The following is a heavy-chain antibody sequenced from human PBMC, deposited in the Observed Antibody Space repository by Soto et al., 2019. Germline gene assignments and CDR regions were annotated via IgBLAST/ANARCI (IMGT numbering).Heavy chain of an antibody. J-gene: IGHJ6*02. CDR3: ARVHYDSSGYYYYYYGMDV. Sequence: QVQLVQSGAEVKKPGASVKVSCKASGYTFTSYGISWVRQAPGQGLEWMGWISAYNGNTNYAQKLQGRVTMTTDTSTSTAYMELRSLRSDDTAVHYCARVHYDSSGYYYYYYGMDVWGQGTTVTVSS. D-gene: IGHD3-22*01. V-gene: IGHV1-18*01. CDR2: ISAYNGNT. CDR1: GYTFTSYG.